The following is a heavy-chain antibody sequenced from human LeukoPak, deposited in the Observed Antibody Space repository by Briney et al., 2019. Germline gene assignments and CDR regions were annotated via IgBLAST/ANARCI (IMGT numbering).Heavy chain of an antibody. V-gene: IGHV4-30-4*08. Sequence: SQTLSLTCTVSGGSISSGDYYWSWIRQPPGKGLEWIGYIYYNGSTYYNPSLKSRVTISVDTSKNQFSLKLSSVTAADTAVYYCATDSGSYPDAFDIWGQGTMVTVSS. CDR2: IYYNGST. J-gene: IGHJ3*02. CDR3: ATDSGSYPDAFDI. D-gene: IGHD1-26*01. CDR1: GGSISSGDYY.